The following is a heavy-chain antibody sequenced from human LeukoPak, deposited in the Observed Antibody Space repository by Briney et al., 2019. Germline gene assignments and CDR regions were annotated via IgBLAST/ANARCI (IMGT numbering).Heavy chain of an antibody. CDR2: IYYSGST. J-gene: IGHJ6*03. CDR1: GGSISRSSYY. D-gene: IGHD6-19*01. CDR3: ASHPSGWYKSYYYYYMDV. V-gene: IGHV4-39*01. Sequence: SETLSLTCTVSGGSISRSSYYWGWIRQPTGKGLEWIGSIYYSGSTYYNPSLKSRVTISVDTSKNQFSLKLSSVTAADTAVYYYASHPSGWYKSYYYYYMDVWGKGTTVTVSS.